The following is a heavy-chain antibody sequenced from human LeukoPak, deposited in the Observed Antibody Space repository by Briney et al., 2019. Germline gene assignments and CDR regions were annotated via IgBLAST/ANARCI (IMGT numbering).Heavy chain of an antibody. CDR1: GGSISSYY. D-gene: IGHD4-17*01. CDR3: ARVNYGDYGPAY. V-gene: IGHV4-59*01. CDR2: IYYTGST. Sequence: SETLSLTCTVSGGSISSYYWSWLRQPPGKGLEWIGYIYYTGSTNCNPSLMSRVTISVDTSKNQFSLELSSVTAADTAVYYCARVNYGDYGPAYWDQGTLVTVSS. J-gene: IGHJ4*02.